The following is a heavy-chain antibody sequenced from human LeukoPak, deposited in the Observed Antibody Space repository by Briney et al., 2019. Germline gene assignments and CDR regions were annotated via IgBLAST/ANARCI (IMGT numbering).Heavy chain of an antibody. CDR3: ATVYSSGWYYFDY. Sequence: ASVKVSCKASGYTFASYAMNWVRQAPGQGLEWMGWINTNTGNPTYAQGFTGRFVFSLDTSVSTAYLQISSLKAEDTAVYYCATVYSSGWYYFDYWGQGTLVTVSS. CDR1: GYTFASYA. CDR2: INTNTGNP. D-gene: IGHD6-19*01. J-gene: IGHJ4*02. V-gene: IGHV7-4-1*02.